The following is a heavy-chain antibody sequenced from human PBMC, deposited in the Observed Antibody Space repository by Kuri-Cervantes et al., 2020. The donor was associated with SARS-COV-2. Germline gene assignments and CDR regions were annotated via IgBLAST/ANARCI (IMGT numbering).Heavy chain of an antibody. Sequence: GESLKISCAASGFTFSSYWMHWVRQAPGKGLEWVSSISSSSSYIYYADSVKGRFTISRDNAKNSLYLQMNSLRAEDTAVYYCARGGYCTNGVCYTPPYYYYGMDVGGQGTTVTVSS. V-gene: IGHV3-21*01. CDR1: GFTFSSYW. D-gene: IGHD2-8*01. J-gene: IGHJ6*02. CDR2: ISSSSSYI. CDR3: ARGGYCTNGVCYTPPYYYYGMDV.